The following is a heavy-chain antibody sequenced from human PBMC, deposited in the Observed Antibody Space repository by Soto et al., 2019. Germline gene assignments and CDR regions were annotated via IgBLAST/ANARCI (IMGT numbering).Heavy chain of an antibody. V-gene: IGHV1-2*04. D-gene: IGHD5-18*01. CDR2: INPNSGGT. CDR1: GYAFTGYY. Sequence: ASVKVSCKASGYAFTGYYMHWVRQAPGQGLEWMGWINPNSGGTNYAQKFQGWVTMTRDTSISTAYMELSRLRSDDTAVYYCARDSVDSGYYYGMDVWGQGTTVTVSS. J-gene: IGHJ6*02. CDR3: ARDSVDSGYYYGMDV.